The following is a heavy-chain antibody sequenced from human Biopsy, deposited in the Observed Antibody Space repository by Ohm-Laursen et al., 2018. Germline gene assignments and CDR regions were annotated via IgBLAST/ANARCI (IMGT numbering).Heavy chain of an antibody. D-gene: IGHD5/OR15-5a*01. CDR3: AKDLSVYYYYGIDV. CDR1: GFIIGDYA. CDR2: ISYDQITK. J-gene: IGHJ6*02. V-gene: IGHV3-30*04. Sequence: SLRLSCTAPGFIIGDYAMSWVRLAPGKGLEWVAVISYDQITKHYADSVRGRFTISRDNSKNTLYLQVNSLRAEDTAVYYCAKDLSVYYYYGIDVWGQGTTVTVSS.